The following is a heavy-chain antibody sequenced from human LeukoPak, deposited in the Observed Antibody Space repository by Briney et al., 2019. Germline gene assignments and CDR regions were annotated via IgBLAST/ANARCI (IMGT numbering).Heavy chain of an antibody. CDR3: ARCPPNTATDIAGYFDL. CDR1: GFTFSSYS. Sequence: GGSLRLSCAASGFTFSSYSMNWVRQAPGKGLEWVSSISRRSGYIYYADSVKGRFTISRDNAKNSLYLQMNSLRGEDTAVYYCARCPPNTATDIAGYFDLWGRGTLVTVSS. V-gene: IGHV3-21*01. J-gene: IGHJ2*01. D-gene: IGHD5-18*01. CDR2: ISRRSGYI.